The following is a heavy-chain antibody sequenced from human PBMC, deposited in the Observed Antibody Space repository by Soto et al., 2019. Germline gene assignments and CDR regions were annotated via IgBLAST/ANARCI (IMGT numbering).Heavy chain of an antibody. CDR1: GFTFSDYY. Sequence: GGSLRLSCAASGFTFSDYYMSWIRQAPGKGLEWVSYISSSGSTIYYADSVKGRFTISRDNAKNSLYLQMNSLRAEDTAVFYCASDYYGSGSYSRAFPIDIWGQGTMVTVSS. CDR3: ASDYYGSGSYSRAFPIDI. CDR2: ISSSGSTI. D-gene: IGHD3-10*01. J-gene: IGHJ3*02. V-gene: IGHV3-11*01.